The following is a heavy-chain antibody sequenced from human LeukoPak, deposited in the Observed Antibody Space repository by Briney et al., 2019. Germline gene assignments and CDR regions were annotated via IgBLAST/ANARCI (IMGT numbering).Heavy chain of an antibody. Sequence: SETLSLTCTVSGGSISSSPYYWGWIRQPPGKGLEWIGSIYYSGTTHYNPSLESRVTISVDTSKNQFSLRLSSVTAADTAVYYCARSLYYYDSSVGYWGQGTLVTVSS. CDR2: IYYSGTT. CDR1: GGSISSSPYY. D-gene: IGHD3-22*01. CDR3: ARSLYYYDSSVGY. J-gene: IGHJ4*02. V-gene: IGHV4-39*07.